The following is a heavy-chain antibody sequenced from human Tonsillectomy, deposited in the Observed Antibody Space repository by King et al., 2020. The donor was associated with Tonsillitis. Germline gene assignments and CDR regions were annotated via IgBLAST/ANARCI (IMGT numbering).Heavy chain of an antibody. J-gene: IGHJ6*02. D-gene: IGHD3-9*01. Sequence: QLVQSGGGVVQPGRSLRLSCAASGFSFSSYGIHWVRQAPGKGLEWVAVISNDGSNKYYADSVKGRFTISRDNSKNTLYLQMNSLRADDTAVYYCARVLGGFDWSYVMDVWGQGTTVTVSS. CDR1: GFSFSSYG. CDR3: ARVLGGFDWSYVMDV. V-gene: IGHV3-33*05. CDR2: ISNDGSNK.